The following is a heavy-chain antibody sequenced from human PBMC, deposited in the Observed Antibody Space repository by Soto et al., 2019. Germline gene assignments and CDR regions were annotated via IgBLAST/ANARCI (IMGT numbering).Heavy chain of an antibody. CDR1: GFTFSSYA. CDR2: ISGSGGST. Sequence: SCAASGFTFSSYAMSWVRQAPGKGLEWVSAISGSGGSTYYADSVKGRFTISRDNSKNTLYLQVNSLRAEDTAVYYCAKLNGNLYYYYGMDGWGQGTTVTASS. CDR3: AKLNGNLYYYYGMDG. D-gene: IGHD1-1*01. J-gene: IGHJ6*02. V-gene: IGHV3-23*01.